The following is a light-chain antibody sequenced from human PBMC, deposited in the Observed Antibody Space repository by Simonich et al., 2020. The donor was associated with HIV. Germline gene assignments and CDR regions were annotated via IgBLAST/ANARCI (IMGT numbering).Light chain of an antibody. V-gene: IGKV1-8*01. CDR2: AAS. Sequence: AIRMTQSPSSLSASTGDRLTITCRASQGIRNYLAWYQQKPGKAPKLLIYAASTLQSGVPSRFSGSGSGTDFTLTISCLQSEDFATYCCQQYYTYPLTFGQGTKVEIK. J-gene: IGKJ1*01. CDR3: QQYYTYPLT. CDR1: QGIRNY.